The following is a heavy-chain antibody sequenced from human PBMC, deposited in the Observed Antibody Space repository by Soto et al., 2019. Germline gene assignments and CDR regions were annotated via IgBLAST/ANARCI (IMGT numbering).Heavy chain of an antibody. V-gene: IGHV3-23*01. CDR2: ISGSGGST. D-gene: IGHD2-2*01. Sequence: QPGGSLRLSCAASGFTFSSYAMSWVHQAPGKGLEWVSAISGSGGSTYYADSVKGRFTISRDNSKNTLYLQMNSLRAEDTAVYYCAKDLYCSSTSCPSADTGYFDYWGQGTMVTVYS. CDR3: AKDLYCSSTSCPSADTGYFDY. CDR1: GFTFSSYA. J-gene: IGHJ4*02.